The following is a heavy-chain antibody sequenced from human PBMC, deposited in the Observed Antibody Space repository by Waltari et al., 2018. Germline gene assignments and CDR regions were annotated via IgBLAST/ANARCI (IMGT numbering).Heavy chain of an antibody. CDR3: ARESILESVAGTGPLDY. J-gene: IGHJ4*02. Sequence: QVQLVQSGAEVKKPGSSVTVSCQASGGTFSSYAISWVRQAPAHGLEWMAGSIPIFGTANYAQKFQGRVTITADESTSTAYMELSSLRSEDTAVYYCARESILESVAGTGPLDYWGQGTLVTVSS. CDR2: SIPIFGTA. D-gene: IGHD6-19*01. CDR1: GGTFSSYA. V-gene: IGHV1-69*12.